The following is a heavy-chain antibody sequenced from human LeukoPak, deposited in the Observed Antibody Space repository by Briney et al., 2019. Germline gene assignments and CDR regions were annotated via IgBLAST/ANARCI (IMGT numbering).Heavy chain of an antibody. V-gene: IGHV4-59*01. D-gene: IGHD3-3*01. Sequence: SETLSLTCTVSGGSISSYYWSWIRQPPGKGLEWIGYIYYSGSTNYNPSLKSRVTISVDTSKNQFSLKLSSVTAADTAVYYCARVRGLSDFWSPRYYMDVWGKGTTVTVSS. CDR3: ARVRGLSDFWSPRYYMDV. CDR1: GGSISSYY. CDR2: IYYSGST. J-gene: IGHJ6*03.